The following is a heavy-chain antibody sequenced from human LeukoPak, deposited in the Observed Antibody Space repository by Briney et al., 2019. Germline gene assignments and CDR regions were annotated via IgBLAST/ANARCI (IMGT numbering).Heavy chain of an antibody. CDR1: GFTXXSYA. Sequence: LRLSXXXSGFTXXSYAMSWVRQAPGKGLEWVSGISGSGGSTYYADSVKGRFTISRDNSKNTLYLQMNSLRAEDTAVYYCAKERWELLRNYYYGMDVWGQGTTVTVSS. J-gene: IGHJ6*02. V-gene: IGHV3-23*01. CDR2: ISGSGGST. CDR3: AKERWELLRNYYYGMDV. D-gene: IGHD1-26*01.